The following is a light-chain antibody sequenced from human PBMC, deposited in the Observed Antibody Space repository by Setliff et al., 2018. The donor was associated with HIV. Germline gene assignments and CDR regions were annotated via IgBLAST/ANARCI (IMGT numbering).Light chain of an antibody. J-gene: IGLJ1*01. CDR3: SSYAITNTLP. CDR2: EVS. V-gene: IGLV2-14*01. Sequence: QSVLTQPASVSGSPGQSITISCTGTSNDIGSYTHVSWYQQHPGKAPKLLISEVSNRPSGVSNRFSGSRSGNTASLTISGLQAEDEADYYCSSYAITNTLPFGTGTKVTVL. CDR1: SNDIGSYTH.